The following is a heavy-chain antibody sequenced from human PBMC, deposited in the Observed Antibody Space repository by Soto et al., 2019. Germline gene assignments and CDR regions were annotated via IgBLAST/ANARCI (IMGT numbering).Heavy chain of an antibody. CDR3: ARVRLRYYYYYMDV. Sequence: SETLSLTCAVYGGSFSGYYWSWIRQPPGKGLEWIGEINHSGSTNYNPSLKSRVTISVDTSKNQFSLKLSSVTAADTAVYYCARVRLRYYYYYMDVWGKGTTVTVSS. D-gene: IGHD3-22*01. CDR2: INHSGST. J-gene: IGHJ6*03. CDR1: GGSFSGYY. V-gene: IGHV4-34*01.